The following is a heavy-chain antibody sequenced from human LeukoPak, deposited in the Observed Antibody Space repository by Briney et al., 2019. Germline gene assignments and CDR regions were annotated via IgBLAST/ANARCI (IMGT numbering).Heavy chain of an antibody. CDR2: IYHSGST. J-gene: IGHJ4*02. CDR3: AVYGDYDDSTTY. D-gene: IGHD4-17*01. Sequence: SETLSLTCAVSGGSISSSNWWSWVRQPPGKGLEWIGEIYHSGSTNYNPSLKSRVTISVDKSKNQFSLKLSSVTAADTAVYYCAVYGDYDDSTTYWGQGTLVTVSS. V-gene: IGHV4-4*02. CDR1: GGSISSSNW.